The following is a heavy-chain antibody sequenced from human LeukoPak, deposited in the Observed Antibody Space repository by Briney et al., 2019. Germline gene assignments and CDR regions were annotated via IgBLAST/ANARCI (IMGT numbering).Heavy chain of an antibody. D-gene: IGHD2-21*02. Sequence: ASVKVSCKASGYTFTSYYMHWVRQAPGQGLEWMGIINPSGGSTSYAQKFQGRVTMTRDTSTSTVYMELSSLRSEDTAVYYCARGLERQAYCGGDCYLLFDYWGQGTLVTVSS. V-gene: IGHV1-46*01. CDR1: GYTFTSYY. CDR3: ARGLERQAYCGGDCYLLFDY. CDR2: INPSGGST. J-gene: IGHJ4*02.